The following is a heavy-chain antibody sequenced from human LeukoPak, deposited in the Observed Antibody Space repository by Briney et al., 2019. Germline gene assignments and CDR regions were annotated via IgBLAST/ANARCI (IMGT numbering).Heavy chain of an antibody. V-gene: IGHV4-34*12. CDR1: GESFSGYY. J-gene: IGHJ4*02. CDR2: IIESGAT. D-gene: IGHD3-3*01. Sequence: KPSETLSLTCAVYGESFSGYYWTWIRQPPGKGLQWIGEIIESGATKYMSSLKSRVTISIDTSKSQFSLNLTSVTAADTAVYYCARGLASGYPPIPFDYWGQGTPVTVSS. CDR3: ARGLASGYPPIPFDY.